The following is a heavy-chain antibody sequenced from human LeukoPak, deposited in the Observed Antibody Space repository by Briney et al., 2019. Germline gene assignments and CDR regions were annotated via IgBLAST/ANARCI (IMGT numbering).Heavy chain of an antibody. CDR2: ISSNGGST. CDR1: GFTFSSYA. D-gene: IGHD4-17*01. Sequence: GGSLRLSCAASGFTFSSYAMHWVRQAPGKGLEYVSAISSNGGSTYYANSVKGRFTIFRDNSKNTLYLQMGSLRAEDMAVYYCREGNYGKKAALDYGGQETRVTVS. V-gene: IGHV3-64*01. CDR3: REGNYGKKAALDY. J-gene: IGHJ4*02.